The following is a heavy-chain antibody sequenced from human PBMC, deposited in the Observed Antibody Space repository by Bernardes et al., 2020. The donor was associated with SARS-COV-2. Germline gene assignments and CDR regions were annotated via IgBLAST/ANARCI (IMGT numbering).Heavy chain of an antibody. D-gene: IGHD2-2*01. V-gene: IGHV4-61*02. Sequence: TLSLTCTVSGGSISSGSYYWSWIRQPAGKGLEWIGRIYTSGSTNYNPSLKSRVTISVDTSKNQFSLKLSSVTAADTAVYYCARDRGLYCSSTSCYRSVDAFDIWGQGTMVTVSS. J-gene: IGHJ3*02. CDR2: IYTSGST. CDR1: GGSISSGSYY. CDR3: ARDRGLYCSSTSCYRSVDAFDI.